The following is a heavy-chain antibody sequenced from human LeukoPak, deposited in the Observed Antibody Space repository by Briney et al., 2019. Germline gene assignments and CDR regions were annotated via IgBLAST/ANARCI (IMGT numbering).Heavy chain of an antibody. J-gene: IGHJ5*02. CDR2: INPNSGGT. D-gene: IGHD2-15*01. Sequence: GASVKVSCKASGYTFTGYYMHWVRQAPGQGLEWMGWINPNSGGTNYAQKFQGRVTMTRDTSISTAYMKLSRLRSDDTAVYYCARGYCSGGSCYSHWFDPWGQGTLVTVSS. CDR3: ARGYCSGGSCYSHWFDP. CDR1: GYTFTGYY. V-gene: IGHV1-2*02.